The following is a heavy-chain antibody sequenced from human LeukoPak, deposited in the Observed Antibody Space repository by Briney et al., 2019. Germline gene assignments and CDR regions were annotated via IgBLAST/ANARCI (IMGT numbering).Heavy chain of an antibody. V-gene: IGHV4-34*01. J-gene: IGHJ6*01. CDR1: GGSLSGYY. CDR2: INHSGGT. Sequence: PSETLSLTCAGYGGSLSGYYWSWIRQPPGMGLEWIGEINHSGGTNYNPSLKSRPTISLDASRSQFSLNLDSVTVADSAVYYCAPGPGEPNGAYRGQGNPGTLSP. CDR3: APGPGEPNGAY. D-gene: IGHD2-8*01.